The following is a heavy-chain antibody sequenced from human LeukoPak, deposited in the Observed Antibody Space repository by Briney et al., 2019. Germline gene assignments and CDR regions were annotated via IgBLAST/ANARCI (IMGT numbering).Heavy chain of an antibody. D-gene: IGHD1-26*01. Sequence: GGSLRLSCAASGFTFSSYTMSWVRQAPGKGLEWVSRISGRELKADYADSVKGRFTISRDNSKNTLYLQMNSLRAEDTAVYYCARDDSPTWELPQVGPDYYYYYGMDVWGQGTTVTVSS. V-gene: IGHV3-23*01. J-gene: IGHJ6*02. CDR3: ARDDSPTWELPQVGPDYYYYYGMDV. CDR1: GFTFSSYT. CDR2: ISGRELKA.